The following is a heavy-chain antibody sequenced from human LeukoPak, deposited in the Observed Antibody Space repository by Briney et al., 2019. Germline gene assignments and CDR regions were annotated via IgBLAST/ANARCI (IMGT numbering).Heavy chain of an antibody. V-gene: IGHV4-31*03. CDR2: IYYSGST. Sequence: PSQTLSLTCTVSGGSISSVGYYWSWIRQHPGKGLEWIGYIYYSGSTYYNPSLKSRVTISVDTSKNQFSLKLSSVTAADTAVYYCARVYTLGYYDSSGYFDYWGQGTLVTVSS. CDR3: ARVYTLGYYDSSGYFDY. J-gene: IGHJ4*02. CDR1: GGSISSVGYY. D-gene: IGHD3-22*01.